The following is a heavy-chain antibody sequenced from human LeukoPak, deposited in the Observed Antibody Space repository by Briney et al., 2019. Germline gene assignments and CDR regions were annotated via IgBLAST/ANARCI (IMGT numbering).Heavy chain of an antibody. V-gene: IGHV4-39*07. D-gene: IGHD6-19*01. Sequence: KPSETLSLTCTVSGGSISSSTYYWGWIRQPPGKGLEWIGSIYYSGSTYYNPSLKSRVTISVDTSKNQFSLKLSSVTAADTAVYYCARVTGAVAEGVDYWGQGTLVTVSS. J-gene: IGHJ4*02. CDR2: IYYSGST. CDR3: ARVTGAVAEGVDY. CDR1: GGSISSSTYY.